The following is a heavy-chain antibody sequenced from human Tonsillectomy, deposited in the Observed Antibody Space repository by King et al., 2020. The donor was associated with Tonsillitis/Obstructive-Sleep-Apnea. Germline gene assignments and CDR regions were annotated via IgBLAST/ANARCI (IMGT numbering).Heavy chain of an antibody. CDR2: ISGSGGST. CDR1: GFTFSSYA. CDR3: AKPEGCSGGSCYGSFDY. D-gene: IGHD2-15*01. Sequence: VQLVESGGGLVQPGGSLRLPCAASGFTFSSYAMSWVRQAPGKGLEWVSAISGSGGSTYYADSVKGRFTISRDNSKNTLYLQMNSLRAEDTAVYYCAKPEGCSGGSCYGSFDYWGQGTLVTVSS. V-gene: IGHV3-23*04. J-gene: IGHJ4*02.